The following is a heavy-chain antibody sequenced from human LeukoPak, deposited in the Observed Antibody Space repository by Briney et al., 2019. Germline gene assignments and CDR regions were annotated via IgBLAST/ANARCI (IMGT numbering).Heavy chain of an antibody. V-gene: IGHV3-30*02. CDR3: AKDSGYGDYEYYFDY. CDR1: AFTFSSYG. Sequence: GGSLRLSCAASAFTFSSYGMHWVRQAPGKGLEWVAYIQYDRTNEQYAHSEKGRFRISRDNSNNILYLQMNSLRTEDTAVYYCAKDSGYGDYEYYFDYWGQGTLVTVSS. J-gene: IGHJ4*02. D-gene: IGHD4-17*01. CDR2: IQYDRTNE.